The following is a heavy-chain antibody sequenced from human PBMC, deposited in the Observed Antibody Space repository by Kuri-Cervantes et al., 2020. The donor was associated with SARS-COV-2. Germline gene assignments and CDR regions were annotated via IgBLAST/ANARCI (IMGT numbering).Heavy chain of an antibody. J-gene: IGHJ6*02. V-gene: IGHV1-69*13. Sequence: SVKVSCKASGGTFSSYAISWVRQAPGQGLEWMGGIIPIFGTANYAQKFQGRVTITADESTSTAYMELSSLRSEDTAVYYCARDSRGDLQHIYGMDVWGQGTTVTVSS. CDR1: GGTFSSYA. CDR3: ARDSRGDLQHIYGMDV. D-gene: IGHD3-10*01. CDR2: IIPIFGTA.